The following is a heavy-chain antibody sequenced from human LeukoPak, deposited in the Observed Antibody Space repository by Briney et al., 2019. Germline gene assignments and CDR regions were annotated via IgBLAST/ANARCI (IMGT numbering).Heavy chain of an antibody. CDR2: INHSGST. D-gene: IGHD2-2*01. Sequence: SETLSLTCAVYGGSFSGYYWSWIRQPPGKGLEWIGEINHSGSTNYNPSLKSRVTISVDTSKNQFSLKLSSVTAADTAVYYCARGQWVYCSSTSCYRYNWFDPWGQGTLVTVSS. CDR3: ARGQWVYCSSTSCYRYNWFDP. CDR1: GGSFSGYY. J-gene: IGHJ5*02. V-gene: IGHV4-34*01.